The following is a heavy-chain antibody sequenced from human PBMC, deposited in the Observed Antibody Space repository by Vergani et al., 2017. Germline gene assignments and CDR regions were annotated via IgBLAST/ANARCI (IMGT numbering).Heavy chain of an antibody. CDR3: ARQLYADCSSTSCYADYYYGMDV. J-gene: IGHJ6*02. CDR2: IDPSDSYT. CDR1: GYSFTSYW. D-gene: IGHD2-2*01. V-gene: IGHV5-10-1*01. Sequence: EVQLVQSGAEVKKPGESLRISCKGSGYSFTSYWISWVRQMPGKGLEWMGRIDPSDSYTNYSPSFQGHVTISADTSISTAYLQWSSLKASDTAMYYCARQLYADCSSTSCYADYYYGMDVWGQGTTVTVSS.